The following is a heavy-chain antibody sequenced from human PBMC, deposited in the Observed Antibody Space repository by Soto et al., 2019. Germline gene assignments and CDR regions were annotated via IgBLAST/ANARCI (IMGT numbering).Heavy chain of an antibody. V-gene: IGHV3-74*01. CDR2: INSDGSST. J-gene: IGHJ3*02. Sequence: GGSLRLSCAASGFTFSSYWMHWVRQAPGKGLVWVSRINSDGSSTSYADSVKGRFTISRDNAKNTLYLQMNSLRAEDTAVYYCARGLYDFWSGYYGGAFDIWGQGTMVTVSS. D-gene: IGHD3-3*01. CDR3: ARGLYDFWSGYYGGAFDI. CDR1: GFTFSSYW.